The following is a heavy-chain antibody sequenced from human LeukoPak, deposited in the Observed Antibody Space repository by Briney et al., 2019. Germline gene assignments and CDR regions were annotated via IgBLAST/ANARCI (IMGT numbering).Heavy chain of an antibody. CDR1: GVSTSSGY. D-gene: IGHD3-22*01. CDR3: ARGLTMIGPDWFDP. Sequence: PSETLSLTCTVSGVSTSSGYWSWIRQPAGKGLEWTGRISTSVPTYYNPSLKSRVTISVDTSKNQFSLKLSSVTAADTAVYYCARGLTMIGPDWFDPWGQGTLVTVSS. J-gene: IGHJ5*02. V-gene: IGHV4-4*07. CDR2: ISTSVPT.